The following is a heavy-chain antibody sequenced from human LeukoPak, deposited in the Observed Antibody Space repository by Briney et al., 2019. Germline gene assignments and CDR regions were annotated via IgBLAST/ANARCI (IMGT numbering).Heavy chain of an antibody. CDR2: IYHSGST. Sequence: SETLSLTCAVSGGSISSSNWWSWVRQPPGKGLEWIGEIYHSGSTNYNPSLKSRVTISVDKSKNQFSLKLSSVTAADTAVYYCAREATVVAGYFDYWGQGTLVTVSS. J-gene: IGHJ4*02. D-gene: IGHD6-19*01. CDR1: GGSISSSNW. CDR3: AREATVVAGYFDY. V-gene: IGHV4-4*02.